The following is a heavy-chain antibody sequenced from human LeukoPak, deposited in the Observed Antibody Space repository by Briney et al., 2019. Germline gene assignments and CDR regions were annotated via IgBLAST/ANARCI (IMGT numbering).Heavy chain of an antibody. Sequence: SETLSLTCAVYGGSISSSSYYWGWIRQPPGKGLEWIGSIYYSGSTYYNPSLKSRVTISVDTSKNQFSLKLSSVTAADTAVYYCARLLVGTLYYFDYWGQGTLVTVSS. CDR2: IYYSGST. D-gene: IGHD2-21*02. J-gene: IGHJ4*02. CDR1: GGSISSSSYY. V-gene: IGHV4-39*01. CDR3: ARLLVGTLYYFDY.